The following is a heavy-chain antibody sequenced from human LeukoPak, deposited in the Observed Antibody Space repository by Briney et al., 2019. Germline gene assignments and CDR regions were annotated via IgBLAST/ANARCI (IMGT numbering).Heavy chain of an antibody. CDR1: GYTFTSNH. D-gene: IGHD5-12*01. Sequence: ASVKVSCKAFGYTFTSNHMHWVRQAPGQGPEWMGVISPSGGSTTYAQKFQGRVTLTRDMSTSTDYLELSSLRSEDTAVYYCARGNLVATLYFDYWGQGALVTVSS. CDR3: ARGNLVATLYFDY. J-gene: IGHJ4*02. V-gene: IGHV1-46*01. CDR2: ISPSGGST.